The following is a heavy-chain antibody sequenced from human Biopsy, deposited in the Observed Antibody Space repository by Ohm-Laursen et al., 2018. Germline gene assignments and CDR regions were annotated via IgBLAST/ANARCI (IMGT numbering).Heavy chain of an antibody. J-gene: IGHJ4*02. CDR3: ARLGSGDYFPTFFDF. D-gene: IGHD5-12*01. Sequence: TLSLTWTVSGVSINGGRYYWNWIRHPPGKGLEWIGNIFYSANTYYNPSLKSRVTISVDTSKNQFSLKLSSVTAADTAVYYCARLGSGDYFPTFFDFWGQGALVTASS. CDR2: IFYSANT. V-gene: IGHV4-31*02. CDR1: GVSINGGRYY.